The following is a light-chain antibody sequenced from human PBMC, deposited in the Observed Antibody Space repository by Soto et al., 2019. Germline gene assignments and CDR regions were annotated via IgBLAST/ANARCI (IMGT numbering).Light chain of an antibody. Sequence: QSVLTQPRSVSGSPGQSVTISFTGTSSDVDDYNYVSWFQQHPGKAPKLMIYDVSERPSGVPDRFSGSKSGNTASLTISGLQAEDEADYYCFSYGGTFYVFGTGTKLTVL. V-gene: IGLV2-11*01. J-gene: IGLJ1*01. CDR1: SSDVDDYNY. CDR3: FSYGGTFYV. CDR2: DVS.